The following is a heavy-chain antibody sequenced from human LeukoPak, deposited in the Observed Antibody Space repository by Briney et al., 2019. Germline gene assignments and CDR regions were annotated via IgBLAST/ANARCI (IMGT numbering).Heavy chain of an antibody. CDR1: GFTFSSYS. J-gene: IGHJ4*02. V-gene: IGHV3-21*01. D-gene: IGHD6-13*01. CDR3: ARGGGGSSSCDY. CDR2: ISSSSSYI. Sequence: PETSLRLCWAASGFTFSSYSMNWVRQAPGKGLEWVSSISSSSSYIYYADSVKGRFTISRDNAKNSLYLQMNSLRAEDTAVYYCARGGGGSSSCDYWGQGTLVTVSS.